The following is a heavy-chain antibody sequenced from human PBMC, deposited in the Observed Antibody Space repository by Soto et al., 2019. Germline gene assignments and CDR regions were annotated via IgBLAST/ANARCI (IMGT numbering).Heavy chain of an antibody. CDR2: IYPGDSDT. J-gene: IGHJ5*02. CDR3: ATFTYYDFWSGPNWFDP. D-gene: IGHD3-3*01. V-gene: IGHV5-51*01. Sequence: GESLKISCKGSGYSFTSYWIGWVRQMPGKGLEWMGIIYPGDSDTRYSPSFQGQVTISADKSISTAYLQWSSLKASDTAMYYCATFTYYDFWSGPNWFDPWGQGTLVTVSS. CDR1: GYSFTSYW.